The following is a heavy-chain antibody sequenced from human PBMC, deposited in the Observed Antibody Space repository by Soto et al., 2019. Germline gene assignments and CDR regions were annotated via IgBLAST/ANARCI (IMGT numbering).Heavy chain of an antibody. Sequence: GGSLRLSCTASGFTFGDYAMSWFRQAPGKGLEWVGFIRSKAYGGTTEYAASVKGRFTISRDDSKSIAYLQMNSLKTEDTAVYYCTSSYYDFWSGYLDFDYWGQGTLVTVSS. CDR2: IRSKAYGGTT. D-gene: IGHD3-3*01. CDR1: GFTFGDYA. J-gene: IGHJ4*02. V-gene: IGHV3-49*03. CDR3: TSSYYDFWSGYLDFDY.